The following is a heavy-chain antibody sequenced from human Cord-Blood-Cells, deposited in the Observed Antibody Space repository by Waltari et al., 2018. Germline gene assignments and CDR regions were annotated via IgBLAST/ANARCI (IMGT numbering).Heavy chain of an antibody. CDR3: ARHGSGSYDAFDI. CDR1: GSIFTSSP. D-gene: IGHD3-10*01. CDR2: INAGNGNT. V-gene: IGHV1-3*01. J-gene: IGHJ3*02. Sequence: QVQLVQSGAEAKKPAASVQVSRKASGSIFTSSPMHWVPQAPGQRLEWMGWINAGNGNTKYSQKFQGRVTITRDTSASTAYMELSSLRSEDTAVYYCARHGSGSYDAFDIWGQGTMVTVSS.